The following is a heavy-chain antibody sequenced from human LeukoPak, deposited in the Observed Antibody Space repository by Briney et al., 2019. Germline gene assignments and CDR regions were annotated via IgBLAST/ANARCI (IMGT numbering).Heavy chain of an antibody. CDR1: GFTFSDYY. Sequence: GGSLRLSCAASGFTFSDYYMSWIRQAPGKGLEWVSYISSSGSTIYYADSVKGRFTISRDNAKNSLYLQMNSLRAEDTAVYYCARVGCSSTSCSGTFDYWGQGTLVTVSS. CDR2: ISSSGSTI. V-gene: IGHV3-11*04. D-gene: IGHD2-2*01. J-gene: IGHJ4*02. CDR3: ARVGCSSTSCSGTFDY.